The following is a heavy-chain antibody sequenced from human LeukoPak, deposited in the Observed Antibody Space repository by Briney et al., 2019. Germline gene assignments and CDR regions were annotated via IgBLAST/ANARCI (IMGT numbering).Heavy chain of an antibody. CDR1: GLTVSSNY. V-gene: IGHV3-66*01. D-gene: IGHD5-24*01. Sequence: GGSLRLSCAASGLTVSSNYMNWVRQAPGKGLEWVSVIYSGGSTYYADSVKGRFTISRDNSKNTLYLQMNSLRAEDTAVYYCARGEMATVFDYWGQGTLVTVSS. CDR2: IYSGGST. CDR3: ARGEMATVFDY. J-gene: IGHJ4*02.